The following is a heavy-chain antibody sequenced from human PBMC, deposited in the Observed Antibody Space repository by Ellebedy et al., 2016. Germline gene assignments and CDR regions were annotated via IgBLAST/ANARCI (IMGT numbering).Heavy chain of an antibody. CDR2: IYYSGST. J-gene: IGHJ4*02. V-gene: IGHV4-39*01. D-gene: IGHD2-15*01. CDR3: ARHPARYCSGGSCYPWAG. CDR1: GGSISSSSYY. Sequence: SETLSLTCTVSGGSISSSSYYWGWIRQPPGKGLEWIGSIYYSGSTYYNPSLKSRVTISVDTSKNQFSLKLSSVTAADTAVYYCARHPARYCSGGSCYPWAGWGQGTPVTVSS.